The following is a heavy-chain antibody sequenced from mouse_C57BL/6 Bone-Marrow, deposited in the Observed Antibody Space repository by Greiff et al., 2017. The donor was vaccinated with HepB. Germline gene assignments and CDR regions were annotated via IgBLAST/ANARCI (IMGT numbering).Heavy chain of an antibody. CDR1: GYAFSSSW. Sequence: VQLQQSGPELVKPGASVKISCKASGYAFSSSWMNWVKQRPGKGLEWIGRIYPGDGDTNYNGKFKGQATLTADKSSSTAYMQLSSLTSEDSAVYVCARGYDGYYGGAMDYWGQGTSVTVSS. CDR3: ARGYDGYYGGAMDY. D-gene: IGHD2-3*01. J-gene: IGHJ4*01. V-gene: IGHV1-82*01. CDR2: IYPGDGDT.